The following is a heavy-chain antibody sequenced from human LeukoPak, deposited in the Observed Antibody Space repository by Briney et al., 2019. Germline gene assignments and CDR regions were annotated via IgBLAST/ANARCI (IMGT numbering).Heavy chain of an antibody. CDR2: ISSSNIYK. CDR1: GFTFSSFS. J-gene: IGHJ4*02. V-gene: IGHV3-21*01. CDR3: ARPHQRAFDFWSGFHLYFDQ. Sequence: KTGGSLRLSCAASGFTFSSFSMNWVRQAPGKGLEWVSSISSSNIYKYYSDSVKGRFTISRDNAKNSLYLQMNSLRAEDTAVYYCARPHQRAFDFWSGFHLYFDQWGRGTLVTVSS. D-gene: IGHD3-3*01.